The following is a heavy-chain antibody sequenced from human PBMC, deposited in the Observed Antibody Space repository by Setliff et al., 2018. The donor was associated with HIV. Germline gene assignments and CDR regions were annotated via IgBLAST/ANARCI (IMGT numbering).Heavy chain of an antibody. D-gene: IGHD4-17*01. CDR3: AREGYGDYGLKAFDY. J-gene: IGHJ4*02. V-gene: IGHV3-23*01. CDR2: ISGSGGST. CDR1: GFTFSSYA. Sequence: PGGSLRLSCAASGFTFSSYAMSWVRQAPGKGLEWVSAISGSGGSTYYADSVKGRFTISRDNSKNTLYLQMNSLRAEDTAVYYCAREGYGDYGLKAFDYWGQGTLVTVSS.